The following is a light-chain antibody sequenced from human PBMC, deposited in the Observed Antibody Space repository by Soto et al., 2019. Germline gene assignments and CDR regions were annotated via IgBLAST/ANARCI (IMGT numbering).Light chain of an antibody. CDR1: QNVYINS. CDR3: QQYGDSPLT. J-gene: IGKJ3*01. V-gene: IGKV3-20*01. CDR2: GAS. Sequence: ELVLTQSPGTLSLSPGERATLSCRASQNVYINSLAWYQQKPGQPPRLLIYGASTRAAAIPDRFSGSGSGADFALSIDGLEPEDFAIYYCQQYGDSPLTFGPGTRVD.